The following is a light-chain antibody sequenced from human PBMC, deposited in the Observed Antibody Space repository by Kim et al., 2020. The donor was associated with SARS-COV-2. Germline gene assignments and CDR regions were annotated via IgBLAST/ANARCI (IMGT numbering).Light chain of an antibody. CDR2: GAS. CDR1: QSVSSNS. Sequence: PGERATVSCRASQSVSSNSLAWYQQKPGQAPWLLIYGASSRATGIPDRFSGSGSETDFILTISRLDPEDFAVYYCQHYGTSPLTFGGGTKVEIK. V-gene: IGKV3-20*01. J-gene: IGKJ4*01. CDR3: QHYGTSPLT.